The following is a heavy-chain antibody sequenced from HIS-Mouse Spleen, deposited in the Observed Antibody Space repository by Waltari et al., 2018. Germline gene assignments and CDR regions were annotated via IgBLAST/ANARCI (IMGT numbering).Heavy chain of an antibody. Sequence: QLQLQESGPGLVKPSETLSLTCTVAGGSISSSSYYRCWLRQPPGKGLEWIGSIYYSGSTYYNPSLKSRVTISVDTSKNQFSLKLSSVTAADTAVYYCAREIPYSSSWYDWYFDLWGRGTLVTVSS. CDR2: IYYSGST. J-gene: IGHJ2*01. CDR1: GGSISSSSYY. V-gene: IGHV4-39*07. CDR3: AREIPYSSSWYDWYFDL. D-gene: IGHD6-13*01.